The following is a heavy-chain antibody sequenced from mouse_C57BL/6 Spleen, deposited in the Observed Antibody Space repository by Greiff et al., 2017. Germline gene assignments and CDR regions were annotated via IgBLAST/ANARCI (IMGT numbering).Heavy chain of an antibody. D-gene: IGHD2-4*01. J-gene: IGHJ1*03. CDR1: GYTFTSYD. Sequence: VQLQESGPELVKPGASVKLSCKASGYTFTSYDINWVKQRPGQGLEWIGWIYPRDGSTKYNEKFKGKATLTVDTSSSTAYMELHSLTSEDSAVYFCAREEDYGGGYWGVWGTGTTVTVSS. V-gene: IGHV1-85*01. CDR2: IYPRDGST. CDR3: AREEDYGGGYWGV.